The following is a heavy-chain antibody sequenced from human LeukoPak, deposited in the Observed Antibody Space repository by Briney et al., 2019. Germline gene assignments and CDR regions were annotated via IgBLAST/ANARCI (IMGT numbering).Heavy chain of an antibody. CDR3: ASVLSLIAAAGKISSFDY. CDR2: ISSSSSYI. J-gene: IGHJ4*02. V-gene: IGHV3-21*01. CDR1: GFTFSSYS. D-gene: IGHD6-13*01. Sequence: GGSLRLSCAASGFTFSSYSMNWVRQAPRKGLQWVSSISSSSSYIYYADSVKGRFTISRDNAKNSLYLQMNSLRAEDTAVYYCASVLSLIAAAGKISSFDYWGQGTLVTVSS.